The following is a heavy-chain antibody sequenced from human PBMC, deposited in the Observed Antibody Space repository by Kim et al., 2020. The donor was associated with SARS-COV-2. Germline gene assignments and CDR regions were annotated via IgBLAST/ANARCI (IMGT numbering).Heavy chain of an antibody. Sequence: GGSLRLSCAASGFTFSSYGMHWVRQAPGKGLEWVAVISYDGSKKYYADSVKGRFTISRDNSKNTLYLQMNSLRAEDTAVYYCAKENLASGTAYYYYYYGMDVWGQGTTVTVSS. CDR2: ISYDGSKK. D-gene: IGHD2-15*01. CDR3: AKENLASGTAYYYYYYGMDV. CDR1: GFTFSSYG. V-gene: IGHV3-30*18. J-gene: IGHJ6*02.